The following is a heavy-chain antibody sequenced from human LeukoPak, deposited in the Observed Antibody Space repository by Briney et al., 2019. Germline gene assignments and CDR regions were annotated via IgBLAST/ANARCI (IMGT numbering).Heavy chain of an antibody. CDR2: LSASGSTI. CDR3: AKTFCSGGSCYSGS. V-gene: IGHV3-48*03. Sequence: GGSLRLSCAASGFTFSSSGMNWVRQAPGKGLEWLSYLSASGSTIYYADSVRGRFTISRDDAKNSLYLQMNSLRAEDTAVYYCAKTFCSGGSCYSGSWGQGTLVTVSS. J-gene: IGHJ4*02. D-gene: IGHD2-15*01. CDR1: GFTFSSSG.